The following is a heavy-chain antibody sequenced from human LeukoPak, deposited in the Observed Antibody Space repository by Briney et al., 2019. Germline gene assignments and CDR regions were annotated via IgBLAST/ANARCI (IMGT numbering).Heavy chain of an antibody. J-gene: IGHJ4*02. CDR3: AKRGDAYNFGH. CDR1: GFTFSSYG. CDR2: IFYDGSKQ. Sequence: QPGRSLRLSCAASGFTFSSYGMHWVRQAPGKGLEWVAVIFYDGSKQYYADSVKGRFTISRDNSNNTLYLQMNSLRAEDTAVYYCAKRGDAYNFGHWGQGNLVIVSS. D-gene: IGHD5-24*01. V-gene: IGHV3-30*18.